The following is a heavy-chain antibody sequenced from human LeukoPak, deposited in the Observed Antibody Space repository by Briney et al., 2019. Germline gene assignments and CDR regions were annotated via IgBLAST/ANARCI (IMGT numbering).Heavy chain of an antibody. CDR3: AELGITMIGGV. Sequence: GGYLRLSYAASAFTFSSYSIDCVHQAPGEGLNWDSAMSSTRSYIDYAHSVKGRFTISRDNAKNSLYLQMNSLRAEDTAVYYCAELGITMIGGVWGKGTTVTISS. CDR2: MSSTRSYI. CDR1: AFTFSSYS. J-gene: IGHJ6*04. V-gene: IGHV3-21*01. D-gene: IGHD3-10*02.